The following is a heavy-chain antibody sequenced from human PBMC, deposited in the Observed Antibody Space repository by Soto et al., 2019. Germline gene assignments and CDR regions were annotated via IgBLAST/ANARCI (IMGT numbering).Heavy chain of an antibody. CDR2: IWYDGSNK. CDR3: ARDAGDHSNDY. V-gene: IGHV3-33*01. D-gene: IGHD2-21*02. J-gene: IGHJ4*02. Sequence: GGSLRLSCAASGFTFSSYGMHWVRQAPGKGLEWVAVIWYDGSNKYYADSVKGRFTISRDNSKNTLYLQMNSLRAEDTAVYHCARDAGDHSNDYWGQGTLVTVSS. CDR1: GFTFSSYG.